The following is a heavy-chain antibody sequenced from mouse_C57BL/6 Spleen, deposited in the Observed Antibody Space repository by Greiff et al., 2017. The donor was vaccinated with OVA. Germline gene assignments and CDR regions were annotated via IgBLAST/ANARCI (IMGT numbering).Heavy chain of an antibody. CDR2: IRSKSNNYAT. J-gene: IGHJ2*01. D-gene: IGHD1-1*01. CDR1: GFSFNTYA. V-gene: IGHV10-1*01. Sequence: GGGLVQPKGSLKLSCAASGFSFNTYAMNWVRQAPGKGLEWVARIRSKSNNYATYYADSVKDRFTISRDDSESMLYLQMNNLKTEDTAMYYCVRQDGSSYGYFDYWGQGTTLTVSS. CDR3: VRQDGSSYGYFDY.